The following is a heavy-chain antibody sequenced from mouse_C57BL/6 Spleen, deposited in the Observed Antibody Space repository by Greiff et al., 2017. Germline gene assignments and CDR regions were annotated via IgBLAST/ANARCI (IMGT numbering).Heavy chain of an antibody. CDR1: GFTFSDYY. V-gene: IGHV5-16*01. CDR3: ARNTAVVGHWYYGV. D-gene: IGHD1-1*01. Sequence: EVQRVESEGGLVQPGSSMKLSCKASGFTFSDYYMAWVRQVPEKGLEWVANINYDGSSTYYLDSLKGHFIISRDNAKNILYLQMSSLKSEDTATYYCARNTAVVGHWYYGVRGTGATVTVSS. CDR2: INYDGSST. J-gene: IGHJ1*03.